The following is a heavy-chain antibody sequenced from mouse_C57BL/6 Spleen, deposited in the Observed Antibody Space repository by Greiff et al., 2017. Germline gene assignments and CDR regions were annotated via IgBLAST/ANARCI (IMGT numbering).Heavy chain of an antibody. CDR3: AKYYYGSLYWYFDV. V-gene: IGHV2-5*01. Sequence: VQLVESGPGLVQPSQSLSITCTVSGFSLTSYGVHWVRQSPGKGLEWLGVLWRGGSTDYNAAFMSRLSITKDNSKSQVFFKMNSLQADDTAIYYCAKYYYGSLYWYFDVWGTGTTVTVSS. CDR2: LWRGGST. CDR1: GFSLTSYG. D-gene: IGHD1-1*01. J-gene: IGHJ1*03.